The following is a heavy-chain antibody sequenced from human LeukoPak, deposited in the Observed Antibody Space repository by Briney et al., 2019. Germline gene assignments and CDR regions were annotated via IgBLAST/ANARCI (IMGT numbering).Heavy chain of an antibody. V-gene: IGHV4-34*01. CDR3: AGSYGSGSYRFDY. CDR2: INHSGST. J-gene: IGHJ4*02. Sequence: SETLSLTCAVYGGSFSGYYWSWIRRPPGKGLEWIGEINHSGSTNYNPSLKSRVTISVDTSKNQFSLKLSSVTAADTAVYYCAGSYGSGSYRFDYWGQGTLVTVSS. CDR1: GGSFSGYY. D-gene: IGHD3-10*01.